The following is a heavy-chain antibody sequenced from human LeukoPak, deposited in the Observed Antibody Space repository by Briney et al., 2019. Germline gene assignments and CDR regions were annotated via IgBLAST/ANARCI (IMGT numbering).Heavy chain of an antibody. V-gene: IGHV4-38-2*02. CDR3: ARRAVAGTATDY. D-gene: IGHD6-19*01. CDR2: IYHSGST. CDR1: GYSNSSGYY. J-gene: IGHJ4*02. Sequence: SETLSLTCTVSGYSNSSGYYWGWIRQPPGEGLEWSGSIYHSGSTYYNPSLKSRVTISVDSSKDQFSRKRSSVTAADTAVYYWARRAVAGTATDYWGQGTLVTVSS.